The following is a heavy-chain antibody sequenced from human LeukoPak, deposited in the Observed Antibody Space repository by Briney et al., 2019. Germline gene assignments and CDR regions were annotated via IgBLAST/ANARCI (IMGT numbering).Heavy chain of an antibody. CDR1: GGSISSHY. J-gene: IGHJ4*02. CDR3: ARGGLQKFDY. CDR2: IYYSGST. V-gene: IGHV4-59*11. Sequence: PSETLSLTCTVSGGSISSHYWSWIRQPPGKGLEWIGYIYYSGSTNYNPFLKSRVTISVDTSKNQFSLKLSSVTAADTAVYYCARGGLQKFDYWGQGTLVTVSS. D-gene: IGHD5-24*01.